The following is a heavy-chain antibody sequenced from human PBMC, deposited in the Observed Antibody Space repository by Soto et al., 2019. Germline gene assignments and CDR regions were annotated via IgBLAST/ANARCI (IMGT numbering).Heavy chain of an antibody. CDR2: ISYTGRT. J-gene: IGHJ5*02. V-gene: IGHV4-31*03. D-gene: IGHD6-6*01. CDR1: GGSISSDANF. CDR3: ARGSFSSSSSWFDP. Sequence: SETLSLTYTVSGGSISSDANFWSWIRQLPGRGLEWIGYISYTGRTYYTPSLNSRLTISLDTSKNLFSLRLSAVTAADTAVYFCARGSFSSSSSWFDPWGQGTLVTVSS.